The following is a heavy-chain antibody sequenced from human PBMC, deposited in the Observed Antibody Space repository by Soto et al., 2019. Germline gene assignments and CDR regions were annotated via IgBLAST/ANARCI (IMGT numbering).Heavy chain of an antibody. D-gene: IGHD2-15*01. CDR1: GFTFSSYA. CDR2: ISYDGSNK. J-gene: IGHJ6*02. Sequence: PGGSLRLSCAASGFTFSSYALHWVRQAPGKVLEWVAVISYDGSNKYYADSVKGRFTISRDNSKNTLYLQMNSLRAEDTAVYYCAREDAVVAATYYYYVMDFWGQGTTVPVSS. CDR3: AREDAVVAATYYYYVMDF. V-gene: IGHV3-30-3*01.